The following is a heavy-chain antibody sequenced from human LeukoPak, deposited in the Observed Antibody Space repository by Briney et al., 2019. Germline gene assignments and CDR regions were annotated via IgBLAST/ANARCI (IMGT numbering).Heavy chain of an antibody. D-gene: IGHD3-22*01. Sequence: GGSLRLSCAASGFTFSSYSMNWVRQAPGKGLEWVSSISSSSSYIYYADSVKGRFTISRDNAKNSLYLQMNSLRAEDTAVYYCARDQGDYYDSSGPGYWGQGTLVTASS. CDR2: ISSSSSYI. CDR1: GFTFSSYS. V-gene: IGHV3-21*01. J-gene: IGHJ4*02. CDR3: ARDQGDYYDSSGPGY.